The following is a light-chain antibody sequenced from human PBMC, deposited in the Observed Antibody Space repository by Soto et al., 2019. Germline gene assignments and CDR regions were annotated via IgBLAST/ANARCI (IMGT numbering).Light chain of an antibody. Sequence: QSVLTQPPSVSAAPGQQVTISCSGSSSNIGDNYVSWYQHLPGPAPKLVVNDNDRRPSGIPGRFSGSKSGTSATLVITGLQTGDEADYYCGTWDDRLDGNYVFGTGTKLTVL. CDR2: DND. CDR3: GTWDDRLDGNYV. J-gene: IGLJ1*01. V-gene: IGLV1-51*01. CDR1: SSNIGDNY.